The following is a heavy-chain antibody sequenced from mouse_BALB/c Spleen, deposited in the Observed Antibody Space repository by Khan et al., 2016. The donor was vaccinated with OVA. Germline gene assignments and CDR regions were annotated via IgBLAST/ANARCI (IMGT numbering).Heavy chain of an antibody. CDR1: GFSLTSYG. Sequence: QVQLKQSGPGLVQPSQSLSITCTVSGFSLTSYGVHWVRQSPGKGLEWLGVIWSGGSTDYNAAFIPRLSISKDNSKSQVFFKMNSLQANDTAIYYCARIFIGTTDYAMDYWGQGTSVTVSS. D-gene: IGHD2-14*01. V-gene: IGHV2-2*02. CDR3: ARIFIGTTDYAMDY. J-gene: IGHJ4*01. CDR2: IWSGGST.